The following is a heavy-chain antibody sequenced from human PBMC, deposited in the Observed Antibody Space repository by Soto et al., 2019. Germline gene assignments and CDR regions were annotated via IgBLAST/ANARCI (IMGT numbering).Heavy chain of an antibody. CDR3: ARVNLEADYFDY. CDR1: GFTFSSYG. J-gene: IGHJ4*02. V-gene: IGHV3-33*01. CDR2: IWYDGSNK. D-gene: IGHD6-13*01. Sequence: GGSLRLSCAASGFTFSSYGMHWVRQAPGKGLEWVAVIWYDGSNKYYADPVKGRFTISRDNAKNTLYLQMNSLRAEDTAVYYCARVNLEADYFDYWGQGTLVTVSS.